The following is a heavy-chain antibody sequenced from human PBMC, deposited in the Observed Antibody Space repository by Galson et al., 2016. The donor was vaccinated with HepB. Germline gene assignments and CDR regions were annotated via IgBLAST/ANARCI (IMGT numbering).Heavy chain of an antibody. Sequence: SVKVSCKASGYTFTSYAMPWVRQAPGQRLEWMGWINAGNGNTKYSQKFQGRVTITRDTSASTAYLELSSLRSEDTSVYYCARHLLRFCGLGYWGQGTLVTVSS. V-gene: IGHV1-3*01. CDR2: INAGNGNT. CDR3: ARHLLRFCGLGY. J-gene: IGHJ4*02. CDR1: GYTFTSYA. D-gene: IGHD2-21*01.